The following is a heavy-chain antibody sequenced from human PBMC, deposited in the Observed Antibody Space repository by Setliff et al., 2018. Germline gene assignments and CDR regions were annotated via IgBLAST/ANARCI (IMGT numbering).Heavy chain of an antibody. CDR1: GDSISSTSYQ. CDR3: ARHEFVGGYYGSVTYRHFDY. J-gene: IGHJ4*02. V-gene: IGHV4-39*01. D-gene: IGHD3-10*01. Sequence: LSLTCTVSGDSISSTSYQWGWVRQPPGKGLEWIGSIYYTGTAYYNPSLKSRVTISVDTSKNQFSLQVTSLAATDTDLYFCARHEFVGGYYGSVTYRHFDYWGQGILVTVSS. CDR2: IYYTGTA.